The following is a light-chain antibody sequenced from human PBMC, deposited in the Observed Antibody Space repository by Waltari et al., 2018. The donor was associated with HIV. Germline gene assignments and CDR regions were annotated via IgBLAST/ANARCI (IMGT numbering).Light chain of an antibody. CDR2: RNN. CDR1: SSTIGSNY. V-gene: IGLV1-47*01. CDR3: CSYTGTYTFV. Sequence: QSVLTQPPSASGTPGRRVTISCSGRSSTIGSNYVSWYQQLPGTAPKLLIFRNNQRPSGGPDRFSGSKSGTSASLAISGLQAEDEADYYCCSYTGTYTFVFGGGTKLTVL. J-gene: IGLJ2*01.